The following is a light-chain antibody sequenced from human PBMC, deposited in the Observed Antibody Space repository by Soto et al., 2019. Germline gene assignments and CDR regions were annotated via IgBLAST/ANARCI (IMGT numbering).Light chain of an antibody. J-gene: IGKJ2*01. Sequence: DIQMTQSPSTLSASVGDRVTITCRASQSISSWLAWYQQKPGKAPKLLIYKAYSLESGVPSRFSGSGSGTEFTLTISSLQTDDFATYYCQQAYTFGQGTKLEIK. CDR2: KAY. CDR3: QQAYT. V-gene: IGKV1-5*03. CDR1: QSISSW.